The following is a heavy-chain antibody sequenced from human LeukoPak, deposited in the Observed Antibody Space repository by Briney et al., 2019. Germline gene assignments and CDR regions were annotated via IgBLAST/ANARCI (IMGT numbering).Heavy chain of an antibody. D-gene: IGHD2-2*02. V-gene: IGHV4-34*01. CDR2: INHSGST. CDR1: GGSFSGYY. J-gene: IGHJ4*02. CDR3: ARRCSSTSCYNY. Sequence: SETLSLTCAVYGGSFSGYYWSWIRQPPGKGLEWIGEINHSGSTKCNPSLKSRVTISVDTSKNQFSLKLSSVTAADTAVFYCARRCSSTSCYNYWGQGTLVTVSS.